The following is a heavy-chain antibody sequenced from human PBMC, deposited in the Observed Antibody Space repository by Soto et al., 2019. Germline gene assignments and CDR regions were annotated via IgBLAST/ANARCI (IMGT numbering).Heavy chain of an antibody. D-gene: IGHD4-17*01. CDR2: IYYSGST. CDR1: GGSISSGDYY. J-gene: IGHJ4*02. Sequence: PSETLSLTCTVSGGSISSGDYYWSWIRQPPGKGLEWIGYIYYSGSTYYNPSLKSRVTISVDTSKNQFSLKLSSVTAADTAVYYCARVYGDYFYYFDYWGQGTLVTVSS. V-gene: IGHV4-30-4*01. CDR3: ARVYGDYFYYFDY.